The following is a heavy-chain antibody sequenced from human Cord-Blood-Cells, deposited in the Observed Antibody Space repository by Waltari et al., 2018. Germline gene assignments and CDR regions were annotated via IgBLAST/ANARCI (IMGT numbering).Heavy chain of an antibody. J-gene: IGHJ4*02. CDR3: ARHNGESGYDDY. V-gene: IGHV4-39*01. Sequence: QLQLQESGPGLVKPSETLSLTCTVSGGSISSSSYYWGWIRQPPGKGLEWIGSIYYSGSTYYNPSLKSRVTTSVDTSKNQFSLKLSSVTAADTAVYYCARHNGESGYDDYWGQGTLVTVSS. D-gene: IGHD5-12*01. CDR2: IYYSGST. CDR1: GGSISSSSYY.